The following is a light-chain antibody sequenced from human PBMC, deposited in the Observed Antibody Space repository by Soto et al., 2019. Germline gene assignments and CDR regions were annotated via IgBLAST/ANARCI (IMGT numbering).Light chain of an antibody. CDR1: RSLVYSDGNAY. CDR3: RQATHWPPT. V-gene: IGKV2-30*01. Sequence: DVVMTQSPLSLPVTLGQPASISCRSSRSLVYSDGNAYLNWFQQMPGQSPRRLIYKASNRDSGVPDRFSGSGSGTDFTLQISRVEAEDVGFYYCRQATHWPPTFGRGTRVEIK. J-gene: IGKJ1*01. CDR2: KAS.